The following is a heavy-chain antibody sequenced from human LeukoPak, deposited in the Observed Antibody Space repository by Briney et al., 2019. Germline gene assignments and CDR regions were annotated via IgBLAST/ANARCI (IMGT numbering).Heavy chain of an antibody. J-gene: IGHJ5*02. D-gene: IGHD6-19*01. CDR2: INPNSGGT. CDR3: ARDCSRWLSWFDP. V-gene: IGHV1-2*02. Sequence: ASVKVSCKASGYTFTGYYMHWVRQAPGQGLEWMGWINPNSGGTNYAQKFQGRVTMTRDTSISTAYMELSRLRSDDTAVYYCARDCSRWLSWFDPWGQGTLVTVSS. CDR1: GYTFTGYY.